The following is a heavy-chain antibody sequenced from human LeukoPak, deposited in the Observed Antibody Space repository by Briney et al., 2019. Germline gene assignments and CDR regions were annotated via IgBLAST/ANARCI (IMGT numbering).Heavy chain of an antibody. CDR1: GVSLSSSSYY. CDR3: YLRSYYSPDFDY. V-gene: IGHV4-39*01. CDR2: IYYSGST. D-gene: IGHD1-26*01. J-gene: IGHJ4*02. Sequence: SESLSLTCTVSGVSLSSSSYYWGWVRQPPGKGLEWIGSIYYSGSTYYNPSLKSRVTISVDTSKNQFSLKLSSVTAADTAVYYCYLRSYYSPDFDYWGQGTLVTVSS.